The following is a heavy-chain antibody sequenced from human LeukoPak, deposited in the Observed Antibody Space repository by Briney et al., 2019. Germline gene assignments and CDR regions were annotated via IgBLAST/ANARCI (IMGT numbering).Heavy chain of an antibody. J-gene: IGHJ6*02. Sequence: ASVKVSCKASGYTFTSYYMHWVRQAPGQGLEWMGIINPSDGSTSYARKFQGRVTMTRDTSTSTVYMELSSLRSEDTAVYYCARDRDGYTDHYYYYYGMDVWGQGTTVTVSS. D-gene: IGHD5-24*01. CDR3: ARDRDGYTDHYYYYYGMDV. CDR1: GYTFTSYY. CDR2: INPSDGST. V-gene: IGHV1-46*01.